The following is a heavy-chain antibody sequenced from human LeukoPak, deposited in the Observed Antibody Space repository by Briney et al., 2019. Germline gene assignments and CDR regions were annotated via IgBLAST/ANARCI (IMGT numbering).Heavy chain of an antibody. D-gene: IGHD6-19*01. CDR1: GYTFTSYA. Sequence: ASVKVSCKASGYTFTSYAMNWVRQAPGQGLEWMGWINTNTGNPTYAQGFTGRFVFSLDTSVSTASLQISSLKAEDTAVYYCARTGIAVAVPGNWFDPWGQGTLVTVSS. J-gene: IGHJ5*02. V-gene: IGHV7-4-1*02. CDR2: INTNTGNP. CDR3: ARTGIAVAVPGNWFDP.